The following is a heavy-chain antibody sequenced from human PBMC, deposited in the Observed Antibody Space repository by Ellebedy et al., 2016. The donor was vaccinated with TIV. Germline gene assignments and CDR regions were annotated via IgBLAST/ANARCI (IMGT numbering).Heavy chain of an antibody. D-gene: IGHD7-27*01. CDR3: AKGQPTNWGLSYYFDY. J-gene: IGHJ4*02. CDR2: LSSSGGST. V-gene: IGHV3-23*01. CDR1: GFAFTSSP. Sequence: GESLKISXATSGFAFTSSPMNWVRQAPGKGLEWVSTLSSSGGSTYYADSVKGRFTISRDQSKNTLFLQMNSLRAEDAAVYFCAKGQPTNWGLSYYFDYWGQGTLVTVSS.